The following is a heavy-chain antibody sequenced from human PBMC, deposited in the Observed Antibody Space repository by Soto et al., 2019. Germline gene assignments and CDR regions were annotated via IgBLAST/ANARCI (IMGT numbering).Heavy chain of an antibody. J-gene: IGHJ3*01. CDR3: AREGTLRTDAFDL. CDR2: ISTGTGNT. D-gene: IGHD3-16*01. CDR1: GYIFTSYG. V-gene: IGHV1-18*01. Sequence: QVQLVQSGAEVKKPGASVKVSCKASGYIFTSYGISWGRQAPGQGLEWRGWISTGTGNTNCAQKLKDRVTMTRKKSTTTVYMELRRLQSDDTALYFCAREGTLRTDAFDLWGQGTMVTVSS.